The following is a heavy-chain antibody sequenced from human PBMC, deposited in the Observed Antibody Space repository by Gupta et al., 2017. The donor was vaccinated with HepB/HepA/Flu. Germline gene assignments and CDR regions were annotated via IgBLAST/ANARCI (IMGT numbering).Heavy chain of an antibody. CDR2: IYYGGSS. Sequence: QLHLQESGPGLVRPSETLSLTCSVSGDSITSTYYWGWIRQPPGYGLEWIGHIYYGGSSYYNPSLKSRVTLSVDSSKNQFSLKLNSVTAADTAVYFCARAADPRWFDPWGQGTLVTVSS. CDR1: GDSITSTYY. CDR3: ARAADPRWFDP. J-gene: IGHJ5*02. V-gene: IGHV4-39*01.